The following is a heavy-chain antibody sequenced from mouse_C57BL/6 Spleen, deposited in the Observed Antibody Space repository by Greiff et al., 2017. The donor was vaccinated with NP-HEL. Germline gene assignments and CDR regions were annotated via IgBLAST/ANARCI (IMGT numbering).Heavy chain of an antibody. CDR2: IHPNSGST. Sequence: VQLQQPGAELVKPGASVKLSCKASGYTFTSYWMHWVKQRPGQGLEWIGMIHPNSGSTNYNEKFKSKATLTVDKSSSTAYMQLSSLTSEDSAVYYCAREPLNYYGSSGFAYWGQGTLVTVSA. J-gene: IGHJ3*01. CDR1: GYTFTSYW. CDR3: AREPLNYYGSSGFAY. V-gene: IGHV1-64*01. D-gene: IGHD1-1*01.